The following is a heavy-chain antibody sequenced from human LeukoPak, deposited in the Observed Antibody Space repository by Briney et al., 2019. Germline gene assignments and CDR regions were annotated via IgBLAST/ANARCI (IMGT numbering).Heavy chain of an antibody. CDR1: GGSISSGGYY. CDR3: ARSPWVRAAISWKDWIDA. CDR2: VYYSGST. D-gene: IGHD2-2*01. Sequence: PSETLSLTCTVSGGSISSGGYYWCWIRQPPGKGLEWTGYVYYSGSTYYNPSLKSRVTISVDTSKNQFSLKLSYVTAADTAVYYCARSPWVRAAISWKDWIDACGLATPVTVSS. J-gene: IGHJ5*02. V-gene: IGHV4-30-4*01.